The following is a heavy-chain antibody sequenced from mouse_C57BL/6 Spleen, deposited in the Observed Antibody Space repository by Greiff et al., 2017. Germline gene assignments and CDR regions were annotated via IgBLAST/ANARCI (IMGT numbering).Heavy chain of an antibody. CDR3: AREEIWGYGSLYYYAMDY. CDR2: IDPSDSET. CDR1: GYTFTSYW. V-gene: IGHV1-52*01. D-gene: IGHD1-1*01. J-gene: IGHJ4*01. Sequence: QVQLQQPGAELVRPGSSVKLSCKASGYTFTSYWMHWVKQRPIQGLEWIGNIDPSDSETHYNQKFKDKATLTVDKSSSTAYMQLSSLTSEDSAVYSCAREEIWGYGSLYYYAMDYWGQGTSVTVSS.